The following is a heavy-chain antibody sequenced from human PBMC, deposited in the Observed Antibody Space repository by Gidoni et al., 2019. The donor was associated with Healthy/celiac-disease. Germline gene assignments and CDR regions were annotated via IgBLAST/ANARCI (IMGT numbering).Heavy chain of an antibody. D-gene: IGHD3-9*01. CDR3: AKAPVYDILTGYYRDYFDY. Sequence: EVQLLESGGGLVQPGGSLRLSCAASGFTFSSYAMSWVRQAPGKGLELVSVISGSGGSTYYADSVKGRFTISRDNSKNTLYLQMNSLRAEDTAVYYCAKAPVYDILTGYYRDYFDYWGQGTLVTVSS. CDR2: ISGSGGST. J-gene: IGHJ4*02. V-gene: IGHV3-23*01. CDR1: GFTFSSYA.